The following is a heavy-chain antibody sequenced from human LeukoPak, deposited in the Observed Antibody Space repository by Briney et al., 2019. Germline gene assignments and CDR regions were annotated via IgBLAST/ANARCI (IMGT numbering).Heavy chain of an antibody. CDR2: IYYSGST. V-gene: IGHV4-59*08. Sequence: PSETLSLTCTVSGGSISSYYWSWIRQPPGKGLEWIGYIYYSGSTNYNPSLKSRVTMSVDTSKNQFSLKLSSVTAADTAVYYCARAYMYYDSSGYPHDAFDIWGQGTMVTVSS. J-gene: IGHJ3*02. CDR1: GGSISSYY. D-gene: IGHD3-22*01. CDR3: ARAYMYYDSSGYPHDAFDI.